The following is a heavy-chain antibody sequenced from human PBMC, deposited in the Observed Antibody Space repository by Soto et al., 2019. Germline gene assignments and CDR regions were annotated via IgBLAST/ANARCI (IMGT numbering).Heavy chain of an antibody. Sequence: SETLSLTCTVSGASISGFYWSWIRKSAGKGLEWIGRIYATGTTDYNPSLKSRVMMSVDTSKKQFSLKLRSVTAADTAVYYCVRDGTKTLRDWLDPCGQGISVPVYS. CDR3: VRDGTKTLRDWLDP. CDR1: GASISGFY. CDR2: IYATGTT. D-gene: IGHD1-1*01. J-gene: IGHJ5*02. V-gene: IGHV4-4*07.